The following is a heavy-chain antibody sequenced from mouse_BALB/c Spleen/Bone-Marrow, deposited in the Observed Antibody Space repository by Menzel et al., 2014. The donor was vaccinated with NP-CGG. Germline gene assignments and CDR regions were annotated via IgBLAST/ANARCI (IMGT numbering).Heavy chain of an antibody. Sequence: EVKLMESGPDLVKPSQSLSLTCTVTGYSITSGYSCHWIRQFPGNKLEWMGYVHYSGSTNYNPSLKSRISITRDTSKNQFFLQLNSVITEDTATYYCTRRGLYYGYAMDYWGQGTSVSVSS. J-gene: IGHJ4*01. V-gene: IGHV3-1*02. D-gene: IGHD1-1*02. CDR1: GYSITSGYS. CDR3: TRRGLYYGYAMDY. CDR2: VHYSGST.